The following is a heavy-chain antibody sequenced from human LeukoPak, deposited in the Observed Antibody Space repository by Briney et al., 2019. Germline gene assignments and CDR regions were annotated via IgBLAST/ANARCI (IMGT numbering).Heavy chain of an antibody. Sequence: GGSLRLSCTASGFAFGSYAMYWVRQAPGKGLEWVSGIFGSGGSAHYADSVKGRFTISRDNSKNTVYLEMNSLGVEDTAVYYCSKTTVGYSSGRFPGWPADYWGQGTLVTVSS. CDR3: SKTTVGYSSGRFPGWPADY. V-gene: IGHV3-23*01. J-gene: IGHJ4*02. CDR1: GFAFGSYA. D-gene: IGHD2-15*01. CDR2: IFGSGGSA.